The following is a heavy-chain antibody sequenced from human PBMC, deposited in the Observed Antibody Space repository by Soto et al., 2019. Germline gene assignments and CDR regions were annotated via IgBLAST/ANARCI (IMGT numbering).Heavy chain of an antibody. CDR3: AKDRSVVVVAAALGY. V-gene: IGHV3-30*18. J-gene: IGHJ4*02. CDR2: ISYDGSNK. CDR1: GFTFSSYG. D-gene: IGHD2-15*01. Sequence: QVQLVESGGGVVQPGRSLRLSCAASGFTFSSYGMHWVRQAPGKGLEWVAVISYDGSNKYYADSVKGRFTISRDNSKNTLYLQRNSLRAEDTAVYYCAKDRSVVVVAAALGYWCQGTLVTVSS.